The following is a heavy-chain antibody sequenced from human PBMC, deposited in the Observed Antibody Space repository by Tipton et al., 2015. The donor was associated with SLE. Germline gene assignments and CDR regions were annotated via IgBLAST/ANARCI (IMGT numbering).Heavy chain of an antibody. Sequence: TLSLTCTLSGDSISRGEYFWNWIRQHPKRGLEWIGYIFYSGASYYNPSLESRVSMSVDMSQNQFSLKLSSVTAADTGVYYCVEGHTAMVIFDSWGRGTLVTVSS. V-gene: IGHV4-30-4*01. J-gene: IGHJ4*01. CDR2: IFYSGAS. CDR1: GDSISRGEYF. CDR3: VEGHTAMVIFDS. D-gene: IGHD5-18*01.